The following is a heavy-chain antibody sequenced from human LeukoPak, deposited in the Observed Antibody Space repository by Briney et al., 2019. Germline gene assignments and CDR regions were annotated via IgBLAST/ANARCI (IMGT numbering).Heavy chain of an antibody. CDR3: ARGVKIRYYYDSRRLGY. Sequence: GALVKVSCKASGYTFTSYDINWVRQATGQGLEWMGWMNPNSGNTGYAQKFQGRVTMTRNTSISTAYMELSSLRSEDTAVYYCARGVKIRYYYDSRRLGYWGQGTLVTVSS. CDR1: GYTFTSYD. V-gene: IGHV1-8*01. D-gene: IGHD3-22*01. J-gene: IGHJ4*02. CDR2: MNPNSGNT.